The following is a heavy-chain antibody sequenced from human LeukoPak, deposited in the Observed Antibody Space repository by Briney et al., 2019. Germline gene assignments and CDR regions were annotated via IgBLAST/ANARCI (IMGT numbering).Heavy chain of an antibody. J-gene: IGHJ3*02. CDR2: INHSGST. CDR1: GGSFSGYY. D-gene: IGHD6-13*01. V-gene: IGHV4-34*01. CDR3: ARSGVIAAAGTEDAFDI. Sequence: SETLSLTCAVYGGSFSGYYWSWIRQPPGKGLEWIGEINHSGSTNYNPSLKSRVTISVDTSKNQFSLKLSSVTAADTAVYYCARSGVIAAAGTEDAFDIWGQGTMVTVSS.